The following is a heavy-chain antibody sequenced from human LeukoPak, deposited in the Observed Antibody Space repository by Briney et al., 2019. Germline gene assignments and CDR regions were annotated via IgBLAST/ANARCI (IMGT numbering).Heavy chain of an antibody. CDR1: GFTFSSCE. V-gene: IGHV3-48*03. D-gene: IGHD3-22*01. CDR2: ISSSGSTI. CDR3: ARCGRGYDSSGYYSY. J-gene: IGHJ4*02. Sequence: PGGSLRLSCAASGFTFSSCEMNWVRQAPGKGLEWVSYISSSGSTIYYADSVKGRFTISRDNAKNPLYLQMNSLRAEDTAIYYCARCGRGYDSSGYYSYWGQGTLVTVSS.